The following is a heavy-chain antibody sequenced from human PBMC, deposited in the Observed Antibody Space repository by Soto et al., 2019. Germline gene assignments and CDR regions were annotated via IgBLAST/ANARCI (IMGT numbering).Heavy chain of an antibody. J-gene: IGHJ6*02. V-gene: IGHV4-59*01. CDR3: AREEGFTASYYGMDV. CDR1: GGSISSYY. CDR2: IYYSGST. Sequence: QVQLQESGPGLVKPSETLSLTCTVSGGSISSYYWSWIRQPPGKGLEWIGYIYYSGSTNYNPSLKSRVTISVDTSKNQFSLKLSSVTAADTAVYYCAREEGFTASYYGMDVWGQGTTVTVSS. D-gene: IGHD3-16*01.